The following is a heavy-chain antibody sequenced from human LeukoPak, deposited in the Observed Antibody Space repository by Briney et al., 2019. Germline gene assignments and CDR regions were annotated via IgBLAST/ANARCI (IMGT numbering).Heavy chain of an antibody. D-gene: IGHD3-22*01. Sequence: SETLSLTCAVSGGSISSGDYSWSWIRQPPGKGLEWIGFIFHSGTTYYNPSLKSRVTISVDTSKNQFSLKLSSVTAADTAVYYCASWYDSRLTRWATYYYYGMDVWGQGTTVTVSS. CDR3: ASWYDSRLTRWATYYYYGMDV. CDR2: IFHSGTT. CDR1: GGSISSGDYS. V-gene: IGHV4-30-2*03. J-gene: IGHJ6*02.